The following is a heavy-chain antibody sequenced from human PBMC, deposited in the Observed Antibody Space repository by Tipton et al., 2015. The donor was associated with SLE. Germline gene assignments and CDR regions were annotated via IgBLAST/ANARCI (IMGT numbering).Heavy chain of an antibody. CDR1: GGSISSHY. Sequence: TLSLTCTVSGGSISSHYWSWIRQPPGKGLEWIGYIYYSGSTNYNPSLKSRVTISVDTSKNQFSLKLSSVTAADTAVYYCARSPKTWYFDLWGRGTLVTVSS. V-gene: IGHV4-59*11. CDR2: IYYSGST. J-gene: IGHJ2*01. CDR3: ARSPKTWYFDL.